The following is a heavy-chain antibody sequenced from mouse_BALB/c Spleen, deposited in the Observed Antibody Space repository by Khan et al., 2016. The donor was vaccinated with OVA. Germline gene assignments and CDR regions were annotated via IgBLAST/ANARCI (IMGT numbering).Heavy chain of an antibody. CDR3: ARWFDGYSSLYAMDY. V-gene: IGHV2-6*02. Sequence: QVRLKQSGPGLVAPSQSLSITCTVSGFSLTSYGVHWVRQPPGKGLEWLVVIWSDGSTNYNSVLKSRLSNSKDNSKSQVFLKMNSLQTDDTAIYYCARWFDGYSSLYAMDYWGQGTSVTVSS. CDR2: IWSDGST. D-gene: IGHD2-3*01. J-gene: IGHJ4*01. CDR1: GFSLTSYG.